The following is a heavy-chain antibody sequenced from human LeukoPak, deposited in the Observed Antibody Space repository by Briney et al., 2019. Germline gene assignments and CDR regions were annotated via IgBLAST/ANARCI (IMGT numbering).Heavy chain of an antibody. CDR3: ASTVAATTLFFQH. D-gene: IGHD2-15*01. CDR1: GGSISSSSYY. CDR2: IYYSGST. Sequence: SETLSLTCTVSGGSISSSSYYWGWIRQPPGKGLEWIGSIYYSGSTYYNPSLKSRVTISVDTSKNQFSLKLSSVTAADTAVYYCASTVAATTLFFQHWGQGTLVTVSS. V-gene: IGHV4-39*07. J-gene: IGHJ1*01.